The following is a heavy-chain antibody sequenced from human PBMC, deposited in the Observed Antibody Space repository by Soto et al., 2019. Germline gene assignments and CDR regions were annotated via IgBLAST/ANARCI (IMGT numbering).Heavy chain of an antibody. CDR1: GFTFSSYG. V-gene: IGHV3-30*18. CDR2: ISYDGSNK. CDR3: AKERYFDI. J-gene: IGHJ3*02. Sequence: GGSLRLSCAASGFTFSSYGMHWVRQAPGKGLEWVAVISYDGSNKYYADSVKGRFTISRDNSKNTLYLQMNSLRAEDTAVYYCAKERYFDIWGQGTMVTVSS.